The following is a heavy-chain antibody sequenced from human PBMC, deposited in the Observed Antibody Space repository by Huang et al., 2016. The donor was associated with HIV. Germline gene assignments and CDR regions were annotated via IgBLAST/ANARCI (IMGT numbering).Heavy chain of an antibody. J-gene: IGHJ4*02. CDR1: GFSITTDGAG. Sequence: QITLKESGPTLVKPTQTLTLTCTFSGFSITTDGAGVGWIRQPPGKALEWLALIFWEDDKRYSPSLKNRLSITKDTSKNQVVLTMTNMDPVDTATYFCAHRQTYDFWSGSFDSWGQGTLVTVSS. D-gene: IGHD3-3*01. CDR2: IFWEDDK. V-gene: IGHV2-5*02. CDR3: AHRQTYDFWSGSFDS.